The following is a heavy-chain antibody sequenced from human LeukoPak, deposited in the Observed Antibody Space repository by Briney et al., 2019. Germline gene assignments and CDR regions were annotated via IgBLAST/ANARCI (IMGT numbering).Heavy chain of an antibody. J-gene: IGHJ4*02. CDR1: GFTFSNYA. D-gene: IGHD2/OR15-2a*01. Sequence: GGSLRLSCAASGFTFSNYAMSWVRQAPGKGLEWVAGISGTGGSTHYADSVKGRFTISRDNSKNTVYLQMRSLRVEHTAVYYCAKVVAGNIDYYFDYWGQGILVAVSS. V-gene: IGHV3-23*01. CDR3: AKVVAGNIDYYFDY. CDR2: ISGTGGST.